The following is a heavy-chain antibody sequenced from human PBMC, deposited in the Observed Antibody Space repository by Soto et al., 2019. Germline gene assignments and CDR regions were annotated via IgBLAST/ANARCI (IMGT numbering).Heavy chain of an antibody. D-gene: IGHD3-22*01. J-gene: IGHJ5*02. CDR2: ISSSSSYI. CDR1: GFTFSSYS. CDR3: ARGAGPSIIITMIVDP. Sequence: GGSLRLSCAASGFTFSSYSMNWVRQAPGKGLEWVSSISSSSSYIYYADSVKGRFTISRDNAKNSLYLQMNSLSAEDTAVYYCARGAGPSIIITMIVDPWGQGTLVTVSS. V-gene: IGHV3-21*01.